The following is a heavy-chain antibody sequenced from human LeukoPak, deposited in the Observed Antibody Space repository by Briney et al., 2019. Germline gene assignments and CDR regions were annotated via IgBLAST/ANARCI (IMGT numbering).Heavy chain of an antibody. CDR2: ISGSGGST. CDR3: ARGALRFLEWLPTS. J-gene: IGHJ5*02. D-gene: IGHD3-3*01. CDR1: GFTFSSCA. Sequence: GGSLRLSCAASGFTFSSCAMSWVRQAPRKGLEWVSAISGSGGSTYYADSVKGRFTISRDNSKNTLYLQMNSLRAEDTAVYYCARGALRFLEWLPTSWGQGTLVTVSS. V-gene: IGHV3-23*01.